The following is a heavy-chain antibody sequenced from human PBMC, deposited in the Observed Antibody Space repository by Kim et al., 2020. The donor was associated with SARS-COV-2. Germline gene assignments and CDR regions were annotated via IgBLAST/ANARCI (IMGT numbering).Heavy chain of an antibody. CDR3: ARGAYFTDDFWSRYLQPTTDTDFGY. V-gene: IGHV3-33*01. Sequence: GGSLRLSCVASGFTFSSYGMHWVRQAPGKGLELVALLWYDGTNEHYADSVKGRFTVSRDNSKNTLYLQMSNLRAEDTAVYYCARGAYFTDDFWSRYLQPTTDTDFGYWGQGTLVTVSS. CDR1: GFTFSSYG. J-gene: IGHJ4*02. D-gene: IGHD3-3*01. CDR2: LWYDGTNE.